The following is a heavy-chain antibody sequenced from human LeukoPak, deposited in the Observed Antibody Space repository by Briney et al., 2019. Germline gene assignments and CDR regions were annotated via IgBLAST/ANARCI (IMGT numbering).Heavy chain of an antibody. D-gene: IGHD3-10*01. V-gene: IGHV4-59*12. CDR3: ARDPLGERWFDP. CDR2: IYYSGST. Sequence: SETLSLTCTVSGGSISSYYWSWIRQPPGKGLEWIAYIYYSGSTNYNPSLKSRVTISVDTSKNQFSLKLSSVTAADTAVYYCARDPLGERWFDPWGQGTLVTVSS. J-gene: IGHJ5*02. CDR1: GGSISSYY.